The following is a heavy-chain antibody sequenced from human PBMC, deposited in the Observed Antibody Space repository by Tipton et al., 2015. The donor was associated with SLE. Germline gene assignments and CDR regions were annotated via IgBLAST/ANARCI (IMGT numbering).Heavy chain of an antibody. J-gene: IGHJ5*02. Sequence: SLRLSCAASGFSFVSYAMNWVRQAPGKGPEWVARITTGGGSTYYADSVKGRFIISRDNAKNSLYLQMNSLRDEDTAVYYCARDLLSSYDGTGYSASWGPGPLVPVSS. CDR3: ARDLLSSYDGTGYSAS. CDR1: GFSFVSYA. D-gene: IGHD3-22*01. CDR2: ITTGGGST. V-gene: IGHV3-23*01.